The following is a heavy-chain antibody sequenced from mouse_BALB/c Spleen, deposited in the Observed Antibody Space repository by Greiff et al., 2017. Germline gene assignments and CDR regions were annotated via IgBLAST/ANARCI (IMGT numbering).Heavy chain of an antibody. J-gene: IGHJ4*01. CDR3: ARRAMITTGGHYYAMDY. CDR1: GYSFTGYY. V-gene: IGHV1S34*01. Sequence: LVKTGASVKISCKASGYSFTGYYMHWVKQSHGKSLEWIGYISCYNGATSYNQKFKGKATFTVDTSSSTAYMQFNSLTSEDSAVYYCARRAMITTGGHYYAMDYWGQGTSVTVSS. D-gene: IGHD2-4*01. CDR2: ISCYNGAT.